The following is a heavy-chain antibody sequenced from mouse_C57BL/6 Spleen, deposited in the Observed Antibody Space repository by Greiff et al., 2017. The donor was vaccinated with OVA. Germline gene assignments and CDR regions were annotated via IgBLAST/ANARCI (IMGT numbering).Heavy chain of an antibody. V-gene: IGHV1-52*01. J-gene: IGHJ4*01. CDR2: IDPSDSET. CDR1: GYTFTSYW. CDR3: ARRGTTVVAGGAMDY. Sequence: QVQLQQPGAELVRPGSSVKLSCKASGYTFTSYWMHWVKQRPIQGLEWIGNIDPSDSETHYNQKFKDKATLTVDKSSSTAYMQLSSLTSEDSAVYYCARRGTTVVAGGAMDYWGQGTSVTVSS. D-gene: IGHD1-1*01.